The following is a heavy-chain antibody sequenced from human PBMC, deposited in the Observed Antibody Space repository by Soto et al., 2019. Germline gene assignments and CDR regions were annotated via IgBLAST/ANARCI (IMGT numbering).Heavy chain of an antibody. J-gene: IGHJ3*02. D-gene: IGHD6-19*01. V-gene: IGHV4-59*01. CDR1: GGSISSYY. CDR2: IHYSGST. Sequence: SETLSLTCTVSGGSISSYYWSWIRQPPGKGLEWIGQIHYSGSTNYNPSLQSRVTISVDTSKNQFSLKLTSVTAADTAVYYCARGQWLPIDVFDIWGQGTMVTVS. CDR3: ARGQWLPIDVFDI.